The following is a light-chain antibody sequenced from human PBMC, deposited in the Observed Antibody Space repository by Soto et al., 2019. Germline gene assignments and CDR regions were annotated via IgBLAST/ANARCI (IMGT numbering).Light chain of an antibody. CDR3: QNFDSATQT. Sequence: IQMTQSPSSLSSSVGDRVTITCRASQGIRHYLAWYQQKPGKVPKLLIYEASNLQSGVPSRFRGGGSGTEGTLTISSLQPEDGATYYCQNFDSATQTFGQGTKVDIK. CDR2: EAS. J-gene: IGKJ1*01. V-gene: IGKV1-27*01. CDR1: QGIRHY.